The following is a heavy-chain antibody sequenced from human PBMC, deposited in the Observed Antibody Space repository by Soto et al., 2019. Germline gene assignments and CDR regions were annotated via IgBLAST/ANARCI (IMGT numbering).Heavy chain of an antibody. CDR3: ARGGPGYYYDSSGYMI. CDR1: GYTFTSYA. Sequence: GGSVKVSCKASGYTFTSYAMHWVRQAPGQRLEWMGWINAGNGNTKYSQKFQGRVTITRDTSASTAYMELSRLRSEDTAVYYCARGGPGYYYDSSGYMIWGQGTMVTVAS. CDR2: INAGNGNT. J-gene: IGHJ3*02. D-gene: IGHD3-22*01. V-gene: IGHV1-3*01.